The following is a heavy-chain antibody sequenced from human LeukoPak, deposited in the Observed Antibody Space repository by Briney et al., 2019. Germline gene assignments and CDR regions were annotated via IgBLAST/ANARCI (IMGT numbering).Heavy chain of an antibody. D-gene: IGHD2-2*01. CDR2: INHSGST. CDR1: GGSFSGYY. J-gene: IGHJ4*02. Sequence: SETLSLTCAVYGGSFSGYYWSWIRQPPGKGLEWIGEINHSGSTNYNPSLKSRVTISVDTSKNQFSLKLSSVTAADTAVYYCARHCSSTSCWDYWGQGTLVTVSS. CDR3: ARHCSSTSCWDY. V-gene: IGHV4-34*01.